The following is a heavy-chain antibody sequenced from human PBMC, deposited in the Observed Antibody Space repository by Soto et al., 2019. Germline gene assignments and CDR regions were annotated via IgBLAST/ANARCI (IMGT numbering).Heavy chain of an antibody. J-gene: IGHJ4*02. Sequence: GGSLRLSCDASGFIFTNFWMHWVRQVPGKGLVWVSRIDTSGSSTSYADSVKGRFTISRDNAKNAVSLQMNSLRAEDTGVYYCAKDSWYFDLWSQGSLVTVSS. CDR1: GFIFTNFW. CDR2: IDTSGSST. CDR3: AKDSWYFDL. V-gene: IGHV3-74*01. D-gene: IGHD6-13*01.